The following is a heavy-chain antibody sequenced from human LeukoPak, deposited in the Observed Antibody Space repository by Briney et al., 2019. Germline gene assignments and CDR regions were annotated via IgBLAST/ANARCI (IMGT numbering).Heavy chain of an antibody. J-gene: IGHJ4*02. CDR3: AKDQAGYNFWSDS. CDR1: GFTFSSYG. V-gene: IGHV3-33*06. Sequence: GRSLRLSCAASGFTFSSYGMHWVRQAPGKGLEWVAVIWYDGSNKYYADSVKGRFTISRDNSKNTLYLQMNSLRAEDTAVYYCAKDQAGYNFWSDSWGQGTLVTVSS. CDR2: IWYDGSNK. D-gene: IGHD3-3*01.